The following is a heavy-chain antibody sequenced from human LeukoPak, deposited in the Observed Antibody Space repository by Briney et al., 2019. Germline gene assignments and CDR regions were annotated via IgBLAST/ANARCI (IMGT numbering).Heavy chain of an antibody. D-gene: IGHD3-9*01. CDR3: VRESPNYDILTGRRTRLYDY. CDR2: IYYSGST. Sequence: PSETLSLTCTVSGYSISSGYYWGWIRQPPGKGLEWIGIIYYSGSTYYNPSLKSRVLISVDTSKNEFSLKLSSVTAADTAIYYCVRESPNYDILTGRRTRLYDYWGQGTLVTVSS. CDR1: GYSISSGYY. J-gene: IGHJ4*02. V-gene: IGHV4-38-2*02.